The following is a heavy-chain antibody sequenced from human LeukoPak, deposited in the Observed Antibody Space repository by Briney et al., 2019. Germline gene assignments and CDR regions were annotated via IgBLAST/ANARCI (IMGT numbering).Heavy chain of an antibody. Sequence: GGSLRLSCAASGFIFSDYAMSWVRQAPGKGLEWVSAITGSGDYTNYADSVKGRFTISRDNSKNTLYLQMNSLRAEDTAVYYCAKIPRPTVVVTAPFDPWGQGTLVTVSS. CDR1: GFIFSDYA. J-gene: IGHJ5*02. V-gene: IGHV3-23*01. CDR3: AKIPRPTVVVTAPFDP. D-gene: IGHD2-21*02. CDR2: ITGSGDYT.